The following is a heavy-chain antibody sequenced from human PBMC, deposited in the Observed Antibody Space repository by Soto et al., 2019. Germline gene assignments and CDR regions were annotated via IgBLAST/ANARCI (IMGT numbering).Heavy chain of an antibody. V-gene: IGHV3-21*06. CDR2: ISSTTNYI. J-gene: IGHJ4*02. CDR1: GFTFTRYS. Sequence: GSLRLSCAASGFTFTRYSMNWVRQAPGKGLEWVSSISSTTNYIYYGDSMKGRFTISRDNAKNSLYLEMTSLRAEDTAVYFFAIVSQDLPSTFVYWCQGLLVTVS. CDR3: AIVSQDLPSTFVY.